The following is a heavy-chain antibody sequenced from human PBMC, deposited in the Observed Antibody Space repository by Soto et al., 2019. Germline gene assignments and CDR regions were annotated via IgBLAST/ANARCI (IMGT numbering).Heavy chain of an antibody. CDR3: ARSYYYDSSGYYYPYFDY. CDR1: GGSISSGDYY. J-gene: IGHJ4*02. V-gene: IGHV4-30-4*01. Sequence: SETLSLTCTVSGGSISSGDYYWSWIRQPPGKGLEWIGYIYYSGSTYYNPSLKSRVTISVDTSKNQFSLKLSSVTAADTAVYYCARSYYYDSSGYYYPYFDYWGQGTLVTVSS. CDR2: IYYSGST. D-gene: IGHD3-22*01.